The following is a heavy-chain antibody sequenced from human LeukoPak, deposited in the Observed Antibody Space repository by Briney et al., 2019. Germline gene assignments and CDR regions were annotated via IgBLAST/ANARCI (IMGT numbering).Heavy chain of an antibody. V-gene: IGHV3-33*01. J-gene: IGHJ4*02. CDR1: GFTFSSYG. D-gene: IGHD6-13*01. Sequence: GGSLRLSCAASGFTFSSYGMHWVRQAPGKGLEWVAVIWYDGSNKYYADSVKGRFTISRDNSKNTLCLQMNSLRAEDTAVYYCARSSRIAAAGTFDYWGQGTLVTVSS. CDR3: ARSSRIAAAGTFDY. CDR2: IWYDGSNK.